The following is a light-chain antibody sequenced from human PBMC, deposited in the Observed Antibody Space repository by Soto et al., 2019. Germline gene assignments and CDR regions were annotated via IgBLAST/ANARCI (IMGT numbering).Light chain of an antibody. CDR3: QQYNRYPWT. Sequence: EIVLTQSPATLSLSPGERATLSCRASQSVSSYLAWYQQKPGQAPRLLIYDASNRATGIPARFSGSGSGTDFTLTISSLQSDDFATYYCQQYNRYPWTFGQGTKVEIK. V-gene: IGKV3-11*01. J-gene: IGKJ1*01. CDR2: DAS. CDR1: QSVSSY.